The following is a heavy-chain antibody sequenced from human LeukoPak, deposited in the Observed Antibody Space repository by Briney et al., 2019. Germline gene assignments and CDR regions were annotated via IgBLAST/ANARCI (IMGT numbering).Heavy chain of an antibody. D-gene: IGHD3-10*01. J-gene: IGHJ4*02. V-gene: IGHV4-59*01. Sequence: AETLSLTCAVSGGSTSSYYWSWIRQPPGKGLEWIGYIYHSGSTNYNPSLKSRVTISVDTSKNQFSLRLSSVTAADTAVYYCARGITRYYFDYWGQGTLVTVSS. CDR3: ARGITRYYFDY. CDR1: GGSTSSYY. CDR2: IYHSGST.